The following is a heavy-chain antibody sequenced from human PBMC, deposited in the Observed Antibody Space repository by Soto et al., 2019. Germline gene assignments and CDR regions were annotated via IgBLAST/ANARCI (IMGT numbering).Heavy chain of an antibody. J-gene: IGHJ5*02. CDR2: IYYSGNT. CDR1: GGSISSSSYY. D-gene: IGHD3-22*01. V-gene: IGHV4-39*01. CDR3: ARAFSDSSDYTTNWFDP. Sequence: SETLSLTCTVSGGSISSSSYYWGWIRQPPGKGLEWIGSIYYSGNTNYNPSLKSRVTISVDTSKNQFSLKLTSVTAADAALYYCARAFSDSSDYTTNWFDPWGQGTLVTVSS.